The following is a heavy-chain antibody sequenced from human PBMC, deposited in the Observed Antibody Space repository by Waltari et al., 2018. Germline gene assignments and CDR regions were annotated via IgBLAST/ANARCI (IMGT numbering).Heavy chain of an antibody. D-gene: IGHD3-3*01. Sequence: VAVIWYDGSNKYYADSVKGRFTISRDNSKNTLYLQMNSLRAEDTAVYYCARDQLWDFWSGYYLDYWGQGTLVTVSS. CDR3: ARDQLWDFWSGYYLDY. V-gene: IGHV3-33*01. CDR2: IWYDGSNK. J-gene: IGHJ4*02.